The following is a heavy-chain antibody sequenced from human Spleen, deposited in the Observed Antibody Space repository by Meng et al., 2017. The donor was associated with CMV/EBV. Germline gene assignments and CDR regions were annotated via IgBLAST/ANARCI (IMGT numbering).Heavy chain of an antibody. CDR3: AKDGYSSSLYSSSPQGYFDY. CDR2: IRYDGSHQ. D-gene: IGHD6-13*01. J-gene: IGHJ4*02. Sequence: GESLKISCVTSGFIFSNYGMHWVRQAPGKGLEWVAFIRYDGSHQYYRDSVKGRFTISRDNSKNKLYLQMNSLRAEETAIYYCAKDGYSSSLYSSSPQGYFDYWGQGTLVTVSS. V-gene: IGHV3-30*02. CDR1: GFIFSNYG.